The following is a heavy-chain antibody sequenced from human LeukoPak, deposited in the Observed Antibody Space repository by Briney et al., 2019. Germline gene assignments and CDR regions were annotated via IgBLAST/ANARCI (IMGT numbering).Heavy chain of an antibody. D-gene: IGHD1-14*01. CDR2: IYTSGST. J-gene: IGHJ6*03. V-gene: IGHV4-4*07. CDR3: ARDSITISGIYYYYYMDV. CDR1: GYSISSGYY. Sequence: PSETLSLTCTVSGYSISSGYYWGWIRQPAGKGLEWIGRIYTSGSTNYNPSLKSRVTMSVDTSKNQFSLKLSSVTAADTAVYYCARDSITISGIYYYYYMDVWGKGTTVTISS.